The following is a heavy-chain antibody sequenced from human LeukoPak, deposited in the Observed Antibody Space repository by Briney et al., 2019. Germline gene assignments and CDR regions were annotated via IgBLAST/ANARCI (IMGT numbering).Heavy chain of an antibody. V-gene: IGHV4-39*07. CDR1: GGSISSSSYY. J-gene: IGHJ3*02. Sequence: SETLSLTCTVSGGSISSSSYYWGWIRQPPGKGLEWIGSIYYSGSTYYNPSLKSRVTISVDTSKNQFSLKLSSVTAADTAVYYCARARYYYDSSGYYWNAFDIWGQGTMVTVSS. D-gene: IGHD3-22*01. CDR3: ARARYYYDSSGYYWNAFDI. CDR2: IYYSGST.